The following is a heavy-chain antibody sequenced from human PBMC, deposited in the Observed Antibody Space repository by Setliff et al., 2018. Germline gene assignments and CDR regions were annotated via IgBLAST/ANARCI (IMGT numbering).Heavy chain of an antibody. CDR1: GGSFTTYY. Sequence: SETLSLTCTVSGGSFTTYYWSWIRQSPGKGLEWIGYIYYSGSTNYNPSLKSRVSISVDTSKNQFSLQLVSVTASDTAVYYCARGDSSGNNYPVLDYWGQGSLVTVSS. D-gene: IGHD1-26*01. V-gene: IGHV4-59*08. CDR3: ARGDSSGNNYPVLDY. CDR2: IYYSGST. J-gene: IGHJ4*02.